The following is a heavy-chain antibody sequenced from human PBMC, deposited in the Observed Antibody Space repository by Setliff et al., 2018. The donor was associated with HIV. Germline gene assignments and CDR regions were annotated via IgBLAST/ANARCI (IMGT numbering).Heavy chain of an antibody. J-gene: IGHJ6*03. CDR1: GYMFTAYF. D-gene: IGHD5-18*01. CDR3: ARDRASYGGYTYGNYYMDV. Sequence: GASVKVSCKASGYMFTAYFIHWVRQAPGRGLEWMGWINTNSGDTNFAQKFQGRVTMTRDTSISTAYMELNRLRSDDTAMYYCARDRASYGGYTYGNYYMDVWGKGTTVTV. V-gene: IGHV1-2*02. CDR2: INTNSGDT.